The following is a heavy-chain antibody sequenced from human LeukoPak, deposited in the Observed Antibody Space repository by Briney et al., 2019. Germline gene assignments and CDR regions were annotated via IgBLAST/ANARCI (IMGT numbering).Heavy chain of an antibody. CDR3: ARGVRGGRNWFDP. D-gene: IGHD2-8*01. CDR2: INHSGST. V-gene: IGHV4-34*01. J-gene: IGHJ5*02. CDR1: GGSFSGYY. Sequence: SETLSLTCAVYGGSFSGYYWSWIRQPPGKGLEWIGEINHSGSTNYNPSLKSRVTISVDTSKNQFSLKLSSVTAADTAVYYCARGVRGGRNWFDPWGQGTLVTVSS.